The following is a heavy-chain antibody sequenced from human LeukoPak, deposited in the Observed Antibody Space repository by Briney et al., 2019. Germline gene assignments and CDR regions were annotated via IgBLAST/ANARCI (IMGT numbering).Heavy chain of an antibody. D-gene: IGHD4-17*01. CDR3: ESQSYYGDYGFDY. CDR2: IYYSGST. V-gene: IGHV4-59*08. J-gene: IGHJ4*02. CDR1: GGSISSYY. Sequence: KPSETLSLTCTVSGGSISSYYWSWIRQPPGKGLEWIGYIYYSGSTNYNPSLKSRVTISVDTSKNQFSLKLSSVTAADTAVYYCESQSYYGDYGFDYWGQGTLVTVSS.